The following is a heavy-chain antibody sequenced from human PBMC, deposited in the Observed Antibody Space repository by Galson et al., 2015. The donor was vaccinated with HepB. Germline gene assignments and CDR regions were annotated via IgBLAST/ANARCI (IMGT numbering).Heavy chain of an antibody. V-gene: IGHV1-18*01. D-gene: IGHD6-6*01. CDR3: ARVSESGYSSSSPTFYYYYYGMDV. CDR1: GYTFTSYG. CDR2: ISAYNGNT. Sequence: QSGAEVKKPGASVKVSCKASGYTFTSYGISWVRQAPGQGLEWMGWISAYNGNTNYAQKLQGRVTMTTDTSTSTAYMELRSLRSDDTAVYYCARVSESGYSSSSPTFYYYYYGMDVWGQGTTVTVSS. J-gene: IGHJ6*02.